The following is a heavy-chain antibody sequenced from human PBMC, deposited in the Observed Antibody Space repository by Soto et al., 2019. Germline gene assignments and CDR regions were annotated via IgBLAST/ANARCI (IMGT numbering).Heavy chain of an antibody. V-gene: IGHV1-24*01. CDR3: ARSIVVVTSFDY. CDR2: FDPEDGET. J-gene: IGHJ4*02. Sequence: GASVKVSCKVSGYTLTELSMHWVRQAPGKGLEWMGGFDPEDGETIYAQKFQGRVTITRGTSASTAYMELSSLRSEDTAVYYCARSIVVVTSFDYWGQGTLVTVSS. CDR1: GYTLTELS. D-gene: IGHD3-22*01.